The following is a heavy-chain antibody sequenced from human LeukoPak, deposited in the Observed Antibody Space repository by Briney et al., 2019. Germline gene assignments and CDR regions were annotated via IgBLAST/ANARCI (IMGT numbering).Heavy chain of an antibody. CDR3: ARVGKANYYGSGNWDYYYGMDV. Sequence: ASVKVSCKASGYTFTSYDINWVRQATGQGLEWMGWMNPNSGNTGYAQKFQGRVTMTRNTSISTAYMELSSLRSEDTAVYYCARVGKANYYGSGNWDYYYGMDVWGQGTTVTVSS. V-gene: IGHV1-8*01. CDR1: GYTFTSYD. J-gene: IGHJ6*02. CDR2: MNPNSGNT. D-gene: IGHD3-10*01.